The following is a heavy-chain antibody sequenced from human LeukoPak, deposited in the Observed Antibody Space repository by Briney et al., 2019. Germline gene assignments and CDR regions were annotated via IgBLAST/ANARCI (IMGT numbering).Heavy chain of an antibody. CDR1: GFTFSSYG. CDR3: ASLLSGSNQINDY. CDR2: IWYDGSNK. V-gene: IGHV3-33*01. J-gene: IGHJ4*02. Sequence: GGSLRLSCAASGFTFSSYGMHWVRQDPGTGLEWVAVIWYDGSNKYYADSVKGRFTISRDNSKNTLYLQMNSLRAEDTAVYYCASLLSGSNQINDYWGQGTLVTVSS. D-gene: IGHD1-26*01.